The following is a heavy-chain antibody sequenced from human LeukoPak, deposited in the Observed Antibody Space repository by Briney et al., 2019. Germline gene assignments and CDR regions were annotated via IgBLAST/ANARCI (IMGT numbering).Heavy chain of an antibody. D-gene: IGHD1-14*01. V-gene: IGHV4-59*01. CDR2: IYYSGST. CDR1: GGSISSYY. J-gene: IGHJ2*01. CDR3: ARVGSPTGSYWYFDL. Sequence: PSETLSLTCTVSGGSISSYYWSWIRQPPGKGLEWIGYIYYSGSTNYNPSLKSRVTISVDTSKNQFSLKLSSVTAADTAVYYCARVGSPTGSYWYFDLWGRGTLVTVSS.